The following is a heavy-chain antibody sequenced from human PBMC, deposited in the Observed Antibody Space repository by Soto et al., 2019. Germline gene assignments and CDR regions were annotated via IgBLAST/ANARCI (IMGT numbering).Heavy chain of an antibody. J-gene: IGHJ6*03. CDR3: ARRSSGTQAYHHYMDV. CDR1: GFSFSGYG. Sequence: QVQLVESGGGVVQPGSSLRLSCAASGFSFSGYGMYWVRQSPVKGLECVAIIWYDGSEKYEADSVKGRFTTSRDNSKNSLFLQMNSLSAEDTAIYYCARRSSGTQAYHHYMDVWGEGTTVTVSS. V-gene: IGHV3-33*01. D-gene: IGHD1-1*01. CDR2: IWYDGSEK.